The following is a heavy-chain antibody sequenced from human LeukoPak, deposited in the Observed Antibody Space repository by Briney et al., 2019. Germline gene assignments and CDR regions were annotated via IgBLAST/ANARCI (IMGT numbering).Heavy chain of an antibody. D-gene: IGHD7-27*01. CDR2: IYYSGST. V-gene: IGHV4-39*01. CDR3: ARPVITGDNWFDP. Sequence: SETLSLTCTVSGGSISSSSYYWGWIRQPPGTGLGWIGSIYYSGSTYYNPSLKSRVTISVDTSKNQFSLKLSSVTAADTAVYYCARPVITGDNWFDPWGQGTLVTVSS. CDR1: GGSISSSSYY. J-gene: IGHJ5*02.